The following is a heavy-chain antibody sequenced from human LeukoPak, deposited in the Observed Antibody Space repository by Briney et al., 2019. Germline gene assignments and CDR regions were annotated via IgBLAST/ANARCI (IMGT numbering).Heavy chain of an antibody. Sequence: PGGSLRLSCAASGFTFSSYAMSWVRQAPGKGLEWVSAISGSGGSTYYADSVKGRFTISRDNSKNKLYLQMNSLRAEDTAVYYCAKASYCSGGSCYYRDWGQGTLVTVSS. J-gene: IGHJ4*02. CDR1: GFTFSSYA. CDR2: ISGSGGST. D-gene: IGHD2-15*01. V-gene: IGHV3-23*01. CDR3: AKASYCSGGSCYYRD.